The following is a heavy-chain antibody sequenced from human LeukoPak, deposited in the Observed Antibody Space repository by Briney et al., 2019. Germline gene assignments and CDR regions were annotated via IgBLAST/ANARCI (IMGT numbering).Heavy chain of an antibody. CDR1: GYTFTNYH. CDR3: ARTTSMTASGYDY. Sequence: ASVKVSCKASGYTFTNYHINWVRQASGQGLEWMTWINPDTGDKGYARKFQDRVTITTDTSISTAYIELSSLSSEDTAVYFCARTTSMTASGYDYWGQGTLVTVSS. D-gene: IGHD2-21*02. J-gene: IGHJ4*02. V-gene: IGHV1-8*03. CDR2: INPDTGDK.